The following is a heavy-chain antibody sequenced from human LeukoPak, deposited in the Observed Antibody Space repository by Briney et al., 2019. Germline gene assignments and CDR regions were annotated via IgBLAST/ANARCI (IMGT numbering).Heavy chain of an antibody. J-gene: IGHJ4*02. D-gene: IGHD6-19*01. Sequence: GESLRLSCAASGFTFSSYTMSWVRQAPGKGLACVSTISGNGGSTYYADSVKGRFTISRDNSKNTLCLQMNSLRADDTAVYYCAKDLAVAGVWGQGTLVTVSS. CDR1: GFTFSSYT. CDR3: AKDLAVAGV. V-gene: IGHV3-23*01. CDR2: ISGNGGST.